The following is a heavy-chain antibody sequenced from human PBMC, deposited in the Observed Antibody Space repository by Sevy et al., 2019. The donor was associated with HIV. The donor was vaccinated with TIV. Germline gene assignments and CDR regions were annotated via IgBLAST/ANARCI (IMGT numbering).Heavy chain of an antibody. D-gene: IGHD6-19*01. J-gene: IGHJ4*02. CDR2: ISYDGIIK. CDR3: AREGGYTSAWWPGNH. CDR1: GFTFNTHA. V-gene: IGHV3-30*04. Sequence: GGSLRLSCAASGFTFNTHAMHWVRQAPGKGLEWVALISYDGIIKYYADSVKGRLTISRDNSKNTLSLQMNSLRVEDTAVYYGAREGGYTSAWWPGNHWGQGTLVTVSS.